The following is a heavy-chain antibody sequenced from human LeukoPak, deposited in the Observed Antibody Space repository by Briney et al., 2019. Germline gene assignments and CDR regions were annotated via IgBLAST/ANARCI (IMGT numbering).Heavy chain of an antibody. V-gene: IGHV3-30*03. CDR2: ISYDGSNK. J-gene: IGHJ4*02. CDR1: GFTFSNYG. Sequence: PGGSLRLSCAVSGFTFSNYGMHWVRQAPGKGLEWVAIISYDGSNKYYADSVKGRFTISRDNAKNSLYLQMNSLRAEDTAVYYCARGVDYWAREPWSPSPQ. CDR3: ARGVDY.